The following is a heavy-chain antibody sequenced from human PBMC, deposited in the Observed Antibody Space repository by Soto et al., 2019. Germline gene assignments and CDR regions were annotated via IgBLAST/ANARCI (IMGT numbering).Heavy chain of an antibody. V-gene: IGHV4-30-4*01. CDR1: GGSISSGDYY. CDR2: IYYSGST. CDR3: ARGPSGDKVDY. J-gene: IGHJ4*02. D-gene: IGHD7-27*01. Sequence: SETLSLTCTVSGGSISSGDYYWSWIRQPPGKGLEWIGYIYYSGSTYYNPSLKSRVTISVDTSKNQFSLKLSPVTAADTAVYYCARGPSGDKVDYWGQGALVTVSS.